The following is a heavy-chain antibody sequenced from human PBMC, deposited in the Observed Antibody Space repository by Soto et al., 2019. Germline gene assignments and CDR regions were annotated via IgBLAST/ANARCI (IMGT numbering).Heavy chain of an antibody. CDR2: IWYDGSNK. D-gene: IGHD3-3*01. CDR1: GFTFSSYG. Sequence: QVQLVESGGGVVQPGRSLRLSCAASGFTFSSYGMHWVRQAPGKGLEWVAVIWYDGSNKYYADSVKGRFTISRDNSKNPLYLQMHSLRAEDTAVYYCAREGGYDFWSAYDCDYWGQGTLVTVSS. CDR3: AREGGYDFWSAYDCDY. V-gene: IGHV3-33*01. J-gene: IGHJ4*02.